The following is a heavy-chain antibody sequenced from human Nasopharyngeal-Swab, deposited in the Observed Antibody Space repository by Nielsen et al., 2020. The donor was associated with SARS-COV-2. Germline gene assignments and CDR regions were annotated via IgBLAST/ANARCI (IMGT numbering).Heavy chain of an antibody. V-gene: IGHV3-48*04. Sequence: GESLKISCAVSGFPLKNYNMLWVRQAPGKGLEWLSYISVSSLTTYYADSVKGRFTISRDNAKNTLYLQINSLRVEDTAVYYCARWRGSTTWYFDYWGQGTLVTVSS. CDR1: GFPLKNYN. CDR3: ARWRGSTTWYFDY. CDR2: ISVSSLTT. D-gene: IGHD2-2*01. J-gene: IGHJ4*02.